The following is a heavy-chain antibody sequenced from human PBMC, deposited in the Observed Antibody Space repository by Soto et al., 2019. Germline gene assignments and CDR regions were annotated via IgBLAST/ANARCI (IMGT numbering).Heavy chain of an antibody. Sequence: EVQLLESGGGLVQPGGSLRLSCAASGFTFKNFAVSWVRQAPGKGMEWVSAIGGSGSSANYADSVKGRFTVSRDDSKSTLYLQMSGLRVDETALYYCAKDAVAYNGEWDWFDLWGQGTLVTVSS. CDR1: GFTFKNFA. CDR3: AKDAVAYNGEWDWFDL. D-gene: IGHD3-10*01. CDR2: IGGSGSSA. V-gene: IGHV3-23*01. J-gene: IGHJ5*02.